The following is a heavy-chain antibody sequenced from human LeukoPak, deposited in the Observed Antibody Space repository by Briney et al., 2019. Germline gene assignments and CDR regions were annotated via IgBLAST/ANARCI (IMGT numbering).Heavy chain of an antibody. J-gene: IGHJ4*02. Sequence: PSETLSLTCTVSGGSISSSSYYWGWIRQPPGKGLEWIGSTYYSGSTYYNPSLKSRVTISVDTSKNQFSLKLSSVTAADTAVYYCARRLIAARPPPFDYWGQGTLVTVSS. D-gene: IGHD6-6*01. CDR1: GGSISSSSYY. CDR2: TYYSGST. V-gene: IGHV4-39*01. CDR3: ARRLIAARPPPFDY.